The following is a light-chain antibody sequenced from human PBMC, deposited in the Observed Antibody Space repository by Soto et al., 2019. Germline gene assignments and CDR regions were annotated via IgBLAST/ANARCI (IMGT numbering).Light chain of an antibody. V-gene: IGKV1-9*01. CDR3: QQLNSYPRT. J-gene: IGKJ3*01. CDR1: QGISSY. Sequence: DLQLTQSPSFLSASVGDRVTITCRASQGISSYLAWYQQKPGKAPKLLIYAASTLQSGVPSRFSGSGSGTEFTLTISSLQPEDVATYYCQQLNSYPRTFGPGTKVDIK. CDR2: AAS.